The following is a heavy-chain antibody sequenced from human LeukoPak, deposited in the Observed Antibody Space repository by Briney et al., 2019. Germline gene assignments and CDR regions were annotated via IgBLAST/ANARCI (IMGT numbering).Heavy chain of an antibody. D-gene: IGHD6-19*01. CDR1: GFTYSDYY. CDR3: ARTPFAVAGTAYYYYYMDV. J-gene: IGHJ6*03. V-gene: IGHV3-11*04. CDR2: ISSSGSTI. Sequence: PGGSLRLSCAASGFTYSDYYMSWIRQAPGKGLEWVSYISSSGSTIFYADSVKGRFTISRDNAQNSLYLQMNSLRAEDTAVYYCARTPFAVAGTAYYYYYMDVWGKGTTVTVSS.